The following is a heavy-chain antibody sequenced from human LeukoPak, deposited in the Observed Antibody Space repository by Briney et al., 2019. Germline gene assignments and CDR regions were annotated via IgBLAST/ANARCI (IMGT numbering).Heavy chain of an antibody. J-gene: IGHJ4*02. CDR3: ARDQYSSGWYDY. CDR2: IIPIFGTA. Sequence: ASVKVSCKASGGTFSSYAISWVRQAPGQGLEWMGGIIPIFGTASYAQKFQGRVTITADESTSTAYMELSSLRSEDTAVYYCARDQYSSGWYDYWGQGTLVTVSS. CDR1: GGTFSSYA. D-gene: IGHD6-19*01. V-gene: IGHV1-69*13.